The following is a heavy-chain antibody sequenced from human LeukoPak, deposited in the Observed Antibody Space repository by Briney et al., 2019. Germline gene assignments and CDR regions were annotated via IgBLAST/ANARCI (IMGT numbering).Heavy chain of an antibody. Sequence: PGGSLRLSCAASGFTVSSNYMSWVRQAPGKGLEWVSVIYSGGSTYYADSVKGRFTISRDNSKSTLYLQMNSLRAEDTAVYYCARDRGEGDYEIFDYWGQGTLVTVSS. CDR2: IYSGGST. CDR3: ARDRGEGDYEIFDY. V-gene: IGHV3-66*01. CDR1: GFTVSSNY. D-gene: IGHD4-17*01. J-gene: IGHJ4*02.